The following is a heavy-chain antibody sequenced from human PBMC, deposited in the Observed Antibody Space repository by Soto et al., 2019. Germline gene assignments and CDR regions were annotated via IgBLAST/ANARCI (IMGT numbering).Heavy chain of an antibody. D-gene: IGHD6-13*01. CDR1: GYSFTSHW. CDR3: ARSPAAGTPHYYYYYGMDV. V-gene: IGHV5-51*01. CDR2: IYPGDSDT. J-gene: IGHJ6*02. Sequence: PGESLKISCKGSGYSFTSHWIGWVRQMPGKGLEWMGIIYPGDSDTRYSPSFQGQATISADKSISTAYLQWSSLKASDTAMYYCARSPAAGTPHYYYYYGMDVWGQGTTVTVSS.